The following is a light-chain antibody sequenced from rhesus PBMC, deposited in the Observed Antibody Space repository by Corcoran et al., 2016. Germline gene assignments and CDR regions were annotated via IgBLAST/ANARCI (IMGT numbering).Light chain of an antibody. J-gene: IGKJ4*01. CDR2: KAS. CDR1: ENVHNY. CDR3: QHSYGTPLT. Sequence: DIQMTQSPSSLSASVGDRVTITCRASENVHNYLHWYQQKPGKAPKLLIYKASTLQSGVPSRFSGSGSGTDFTLTISSLQPEDFATYYCQHSYGTPLTFGGGTKVELK. V-gene: IGKV1-74*01.